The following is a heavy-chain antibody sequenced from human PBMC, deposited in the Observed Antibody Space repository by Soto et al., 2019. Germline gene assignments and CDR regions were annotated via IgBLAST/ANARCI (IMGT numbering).Heavy chain of an antibody. CDR1: GFTFSSYD. J-gene: IGHJ5*02. CDR3: ARALVYYDILTGYYIWFDP. Sequence: GSLRLSCAASGFTFSSYDMHWVRQATGKGLEWVSAIGTAGDTYYPGSVKGRFTISRENAKNSLYLQMNSLRAEDTAVYYCARALVYYDILTGYYIWFDPWGQGTLVTVSS. D-gene: IGHD3-9*01. V-gene: IGHV3-13*01. CDR2: IGTAGDT.